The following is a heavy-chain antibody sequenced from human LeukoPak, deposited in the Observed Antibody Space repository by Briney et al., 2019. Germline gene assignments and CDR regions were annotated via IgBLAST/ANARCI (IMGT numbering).Heavy chain of an antibody. CDR3: ARGAYGSGL. D-gene: IGHD6-19*01. V-gene: IGHV4-61*02. J-gene: IGHJ4*02. CDR1: GGSISSSSYY. CDR2: IYTSGST. Sequence: PSETLSLTCTVSGGSISSSSYYWGWIRQPAGKGLEWIGRIYTSGSTDYNPALRSRVTISVDTSKNQFSLKLRFVTAADTAVYYCARGAYGSGLWGQGTLVTVSS.